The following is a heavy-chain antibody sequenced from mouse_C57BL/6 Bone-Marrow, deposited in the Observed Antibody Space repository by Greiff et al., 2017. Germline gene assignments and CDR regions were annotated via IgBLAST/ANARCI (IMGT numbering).Heavy chain of an antibody. CDR2: ISDGGSYT. Sequence: EVKLVESGGGLVKPGGSLKLSCAASGFTFSSYAMSWVRQTPEKRLEWVATISDGGSYTYYPDNVKGRFTISRDNAKNNLYLQMSHLKSEDTAMYYCARGVTTVGGFAYWGQGTLVTVSA. D-gene: IGHD1-1*01. V-gene: IGHV5-4*03. CDR3: ARGVTTVGGFAY. CDR1: GFTFSSYA. J-gene: IGHJ3*01.